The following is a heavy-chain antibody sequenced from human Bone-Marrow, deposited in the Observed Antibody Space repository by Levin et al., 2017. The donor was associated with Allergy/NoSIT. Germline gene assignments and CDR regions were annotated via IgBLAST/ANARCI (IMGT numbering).Heavy chain of an antibody. CDR2: INSDGSST. D-gene: IGHD1-1*01. CDR3: ARDLDTSELFDS. Sequence: LSLTCAASGFPFSNYWMHWVRQVPRKGLVWVARINSDGSSTYYADFVKGRFTVARDNAKNTLYLQMNSLRGEDTAVYYCARDLDTSELFDSWGQGTLVTVAS. J-gene: IGHJ4*02. V-gene: IGHV3-74*01. CDR1: GFPFSNYW.